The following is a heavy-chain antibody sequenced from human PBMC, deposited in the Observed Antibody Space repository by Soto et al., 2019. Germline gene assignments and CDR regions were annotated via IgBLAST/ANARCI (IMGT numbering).Heavy chain of an antibody. CDR2: INPSGGST. J-gene: IGHJ6*02. D-gene: IGHD3-22*01. Sequence: ASVKVSCKASGYTFTSYYMHWVRQAPGQGLEWMGIINPSGGSTSYAQKFQGRVTMTRDTSTSTVYMELSSLRSEDTAVYYCARDRYDSSGYYYGGHYYYGMDVWGQGTTVTVSS. CDR1: GYTFTSYY. V-gene: IGHV1-46*01. CDR3: ARDRYDSSGYYYGGHYYYGMDV.